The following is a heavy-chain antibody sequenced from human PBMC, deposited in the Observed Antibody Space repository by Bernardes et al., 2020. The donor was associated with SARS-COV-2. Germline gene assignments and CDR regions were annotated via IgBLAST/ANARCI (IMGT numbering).Heavy chain of an antibody. D-gene: IGHD3-10*01. J-gene: IGHJ6*02. CDR3: ATDGSFGVQGVIIYAMDV. CDR2: FDPEDGET. V-gene: IGHV1-24*01. Sequence: ASVKVSCKVSGYTLSELPMHWVRQAPGKGPEWMGNFDPEDGETIYAEKFQGRVTMTEDTSTDTAYMELSSLRSEDTAVYYCATDGSFGVQGVIIYAMDVWAHGATVTVSS. CDR1: GYTLSELP.